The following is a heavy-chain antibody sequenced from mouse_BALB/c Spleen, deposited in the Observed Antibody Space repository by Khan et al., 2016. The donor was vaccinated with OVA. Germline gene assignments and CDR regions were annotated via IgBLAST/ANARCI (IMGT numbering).Heavy chain of an antibody. J-gene: IGHJ2*01. CDR2: INPTSGYT. CDR1: GYTFTTYW. Sequence: QIQLVQSGAELAKPGASVKMSCKASGYTFTTYWMHWVKQRSGQGLEWIGYINPTSGYTDYNEKFKDRATLSADRSSSTAYMQLSSLTSEDSAVYYCTRDRIDYWGQGTTLTGSS. CDR3: TRDRIDY. V-gene: IGHV1-7*01.